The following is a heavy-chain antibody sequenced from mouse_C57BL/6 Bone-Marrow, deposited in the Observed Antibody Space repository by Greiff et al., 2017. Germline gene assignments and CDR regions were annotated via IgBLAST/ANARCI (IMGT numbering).Heavy chain of an antibody. D-gene: IGHD2-3*01. J-gene: IGHJ3*01. CDR3: TREGGDGYYGWFAD. CDR2: IDPETGGT. CDR1: GYTFTDYE. V-gene: IGHV1-15*01. Sequence: QVQLQQSGAELVRPGASVTLSCKASGYTFTDYEMHWVKQTPVHGLEWIGAIDPETGGTAYNQKFKGKAILTADKSSSTAYMELRSLTSEDSAVYYWTREGGDGYYGWFADWGQGTLVTVSA.